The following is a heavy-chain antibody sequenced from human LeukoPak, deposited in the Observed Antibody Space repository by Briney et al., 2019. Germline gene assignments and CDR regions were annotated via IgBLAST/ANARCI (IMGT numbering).Heavy chain of an antibody. J-gene: IGHJ6*02. CDR3: AADYGGNSSPPYYYYGMDV. V-gene: IGHV1-58*02. Sequence: SVKVSCRASGFTFTSSAMQWVRQARGQRLEWIGWIVVGSGNTNYAQKFQERVTITRDMSTSTAYMELSSLRSEDTAVYYCAADYGGNSSPPYYYYGMDVWGQGTTVTVSS. D-gene: IGHD4-23*01. CDR1: GFTFTSSA. CDR2: IVVGSGNT.